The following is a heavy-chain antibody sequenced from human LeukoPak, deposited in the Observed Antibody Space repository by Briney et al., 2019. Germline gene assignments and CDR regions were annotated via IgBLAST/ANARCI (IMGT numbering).Heavy chain of an antibody. D-gene: IGHD3-10*01. J-gene: IGHJ4*02. CDR2: ISGSGSAT. CDR3: VRDLWSGRNPEF. V-gene: IGHV3-23*01. CDR1: GFSFSVYA. Sequence: GGSLRLSCAASGFSFSVYAMSWVRQAPGKGMEWVSGISGSGSATYYADSVKGRFTISRDNSKNTLYLQMNSLRAEDTAIYYCVRDLWSGRNPEFWGQGTLVTVSS.